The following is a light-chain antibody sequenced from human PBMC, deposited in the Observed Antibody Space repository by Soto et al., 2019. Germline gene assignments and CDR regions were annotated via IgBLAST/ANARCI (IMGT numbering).Light chain of an antibody. V-gene: IGKV3-11*01. Sequence: ELVLTQSPATLSLSPGERATLSCRASQSVSSYLAWYQQKPGQAPRLLIYDASNRATGIPARFSGSGSGTDFTLTISRLEPEDCAVYYCQQYVSSPFTFGPGTKVDIK. CDR2: DAS. CDR3: QQYVSSPFT. J-gene: IGKJ3*01. CDR1: QSVSSY.